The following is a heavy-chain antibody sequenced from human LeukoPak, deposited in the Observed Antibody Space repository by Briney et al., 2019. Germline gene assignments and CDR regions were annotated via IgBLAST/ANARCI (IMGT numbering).Heavy chain of an antibody. Sequence: SETLSLTCTVSGGSISSYYWSWIRQPPGKGLEWIGYIYYSGSTNYNPSLKSRVTISVDTSKNQFSLKLSSVTAADTAVYYCARAGVWLYIDYWGQGTLVTVSS. CDR2: IYYSGST. CDR3: ARAGVWLYIDY. V-gene: IGHV4-59*01. D-gene: IGHD2-2*02. CDR1: GGSISSYY. J-gene: IGHJ4*02.